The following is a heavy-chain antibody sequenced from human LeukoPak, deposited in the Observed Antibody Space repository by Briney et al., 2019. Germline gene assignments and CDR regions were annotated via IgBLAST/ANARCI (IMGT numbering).Heavy chain of an antibody. CDR2: IYSGGST. V-gene: IGHV3-53*01. J-gene: IGHJ4*02. CDR1: GFTVSSNY. D-gene: IGHD4-17*01. CDR3: AKLGTGDYPYFFDS. Sequence: GGSLRLSCAASGFTVSSNYMSWVRQAPGKGLEWVSVIYSGGSTYYADSVKGRFTISSDNSKNTLYLQMNSLRAEGTAVYYCAKLGTGDYPYFFDSWGQGTLVTVSS.